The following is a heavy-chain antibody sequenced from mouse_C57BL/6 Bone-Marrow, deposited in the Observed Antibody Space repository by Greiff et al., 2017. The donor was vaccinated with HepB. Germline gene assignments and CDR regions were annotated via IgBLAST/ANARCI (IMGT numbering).Heavy chain of an antibody. CDR2: IDPENGDT. CDR1: GFNIKDDY. V-gene: IGHV14-4*01. Sequence: VQLKESGAELVRPGASVKLSCTASGFNIKDDYMHWVKQRPEQGLEWIGWIDPENGDTEYASKFQGKATITADTSSNTAYLQLSSLTSEDTAVYYCTTPSSYDYAMDYWGQGTSVTVSS. J-gene: IGHJ4*01. D-gene: IGHD1-1*01. CDR3: TTPSSYDYAMDY.